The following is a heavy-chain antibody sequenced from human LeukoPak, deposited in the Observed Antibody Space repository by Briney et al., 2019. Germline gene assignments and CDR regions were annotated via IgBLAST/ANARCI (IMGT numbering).Heavy chain of an antibody. V-gene: IGHV4-59*01. Sequence: SETLSLTCTVSGGSISSYYWGWIRQPPGKGLEWIGYIFHSGSTNSNPSLKSRVTISVDTSKNQFSLKLSSVTAADTAVYYCARHSSSWAAPLSAFDIWGQGTMVTVSS. CDR3: ARHSSSWAAPLSAFDI. CDR1: GGSISSYY. D-gene: IGHD6-13*01. CDR2: IFHSGST. J-gene: IGHJ3*02.